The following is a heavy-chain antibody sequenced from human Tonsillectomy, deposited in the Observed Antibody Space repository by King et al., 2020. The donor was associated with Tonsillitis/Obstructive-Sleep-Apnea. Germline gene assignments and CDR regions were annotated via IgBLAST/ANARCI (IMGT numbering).Heavy chain of an antibody. CDR3: ARDGGSGRYGYYYYMDV. CDR2: ISAYNGNT. Sequence: VQLVQSGAEVKKPGASVKVSCKASGYTFTSYGIRWVRQAPGQGLEWMGWISAYNGNTNYAQKLQGRVTMTTDTSTSTAYMGLRSLRSDDTAVYYCARDGGSGRYGYYYYMDVWGKGTTVTVSS. CDR1: GYTFTSYG. V-gene: IGHV1-18*01. D-gene: IGHD1-26*01. J-gene: IGHJ6*03.